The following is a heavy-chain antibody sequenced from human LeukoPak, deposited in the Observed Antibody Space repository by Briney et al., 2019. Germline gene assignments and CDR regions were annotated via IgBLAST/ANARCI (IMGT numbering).Heavy chain of an antibody. CDR3: AKVGATTTFDH. V-gene: IGHV3-30*18. J-gene: IGHJ4*02. CDR1: GFTFSTYG. CDR2: ISYDGSDK. D-gene: IGHD1-26*01. Sequence: PGGSLRLSCAASGFTFSTYGMHWVRQAPGKGLEWVAVISYDGSDKYYADSVKGRFTISRDNSKNTLFLQLNSLRAEDTAVYYCAKVGATTTFDHWGQGTLVTVSS.